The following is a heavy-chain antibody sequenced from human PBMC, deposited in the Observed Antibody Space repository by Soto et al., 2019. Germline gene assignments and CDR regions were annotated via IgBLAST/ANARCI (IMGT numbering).Heavy chain of an antibody. V-gene: IGHV3-64D*06. Sequence: PGGSLRLSCSASGFTFSSYAMHWVRQAPGKGLEYVSAISSNGGSTYYADSVKGRFTISRDNSKNTLYLQMSSLRAEDTAVYYCVKDPFLFWSGPRVYMDVWGQGTTVTVSS. CDR2: ISSNGGST. CDR1: GFTFSSYA. D-gene: IGHD3-3*01. CDR3: VKDPFLFWSGPRVYMDV. J-gene: IGHJ6*02.